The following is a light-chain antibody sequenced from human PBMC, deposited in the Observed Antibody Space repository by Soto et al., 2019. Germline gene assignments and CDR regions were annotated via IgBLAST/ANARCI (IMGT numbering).Light chain of an antibody. V-gene: IGKV3-20*01. Sequence: EIVLTQSPGTLSLSPGERATLSCRASQSVSSSYLAWYQQKPGQAPRLLIYGASRRATGIPDRFSGSGSGTDFTLTISRLEPEDFAVYYGQQCDSSPYTFGQGTKLEIK. CDR2: GAS. CDR3: QQCDSSPYT. CDR1: QSVSSSY. J-gene: IGKJ2*01.